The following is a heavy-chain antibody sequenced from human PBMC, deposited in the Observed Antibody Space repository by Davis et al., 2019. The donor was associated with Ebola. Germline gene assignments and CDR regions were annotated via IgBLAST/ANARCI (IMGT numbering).Heavy chain of an antibody. CDR1: GGSISSGGYS. V-gene: IGHV4-30-2*01. D-gene: IGHD6-6*01. J-gene: IGHJ4*02. CDR2: ISHSGHT. CDR3: ARRYSSSEYFFGY. Sequence: SETLSLTCAVSGGSISSGGYSWSWIRQPPGKGLEWIGDISHSGHTYYNPSLRSRLTISVDTSKNHFSLKLSSVTAADTAVYYCARRYSSSEYFFGYWGQGSLVTVSS.